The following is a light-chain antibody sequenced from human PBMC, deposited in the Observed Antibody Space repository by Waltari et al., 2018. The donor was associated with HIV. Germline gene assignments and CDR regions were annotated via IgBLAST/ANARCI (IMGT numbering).Light chain of an antibody. Sequence: DIVMTQFPLSVPVTPGEPASISCRSSQSLLHRNGYNYLGWYLQRPGQSPQLLIYLASYRPSGVPDRFSGSGSGTNFTLKISRVEAEDVGVYYCMQSLETPVFGPGTKVDIK. V-gene: IGKV2-28*01. CDR1: QSLLHRNGYNY. J-gene: IGKJ3*01. CDR2: LAS. CDR3: MQSLETPV.